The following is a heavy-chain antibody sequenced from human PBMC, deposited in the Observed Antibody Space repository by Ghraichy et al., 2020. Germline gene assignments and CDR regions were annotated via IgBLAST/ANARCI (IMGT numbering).Heavy chain of an antibody. CDR2: INSDVSTT. J-gene: IGHJ6*02. V-gene: IGHV3-74*01. CDR1: GFTFSTYW. Sequence: GGSLRLSCAASGFTFSTYWMHWVRQAPGKGLVWISRINSDVSTTNYVDSVKGRFTISRDSAKSTLYLQMNSLRAEDTAVYYCVRGYYYGMDVWGQGTTVTVSS. CDR3: VRGYYYGMDV.